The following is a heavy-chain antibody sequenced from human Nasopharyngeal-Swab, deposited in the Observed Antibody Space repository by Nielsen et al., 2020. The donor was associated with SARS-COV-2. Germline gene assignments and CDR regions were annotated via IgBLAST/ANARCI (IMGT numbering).Heavy chain of an antibody. CDR2: ISYDGSNK. J-gene: IGHJ4*02. D-gene: IGHD1-26*01. Sequence: VRQAPGKGLEWVAVISYDGSNKYYADSVKGRFTISRDNSKNTLYLQMNSLRAEDTAVYYCAGEGGTGASQWERPLDYWGQGTLVTVSS. CDR3: AGEGGTGASQWERPLDY. V-gene: IGHV3-30-3*01.